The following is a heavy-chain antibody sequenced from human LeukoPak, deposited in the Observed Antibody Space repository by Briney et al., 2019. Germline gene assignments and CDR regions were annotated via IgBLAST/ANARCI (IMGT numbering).Heavy chain of an antibody. CDR3: AKDRVGVVATIQFDY. CDR1: GFTFSSYA. CDR2: ISGSGGST. D-gene: IGHD5-12*01. J-gene: IGHJ4*02. Sequence: PGGSLRLSCAASGFTFSSYAMSWVRQAPGKGLEWVSAISGSGGSTYYADSVKGRFTISGDNSKNTLYLQMNSLRAEDTAVYYCAKDRVGVVATIQFDYWGQGTLVTVSS. V-gene: IGHV3-23*01.